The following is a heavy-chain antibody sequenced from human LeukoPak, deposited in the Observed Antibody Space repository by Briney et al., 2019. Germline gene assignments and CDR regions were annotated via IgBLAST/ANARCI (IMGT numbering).Heavy chain of an antibody. D-gene: IGHD3-3*01. CDR2: IYYSGST. V-gene: IGHV4-59*08. CDR1: GGPISSYY. Sequence: SETLSLTCTVSGGPISSYYWSWIRQPPGKGLEWIGYIYYSGSTNYNPSLKSRVTISVDTSKNQFSLKLSSVTAADTAVYYCARLEYYDFWSGYRHNWFDPWGQETLVTVSS. J-gene: IGHJ5*02. CDR3: ARLEYYDFWSGYRHNWFDP.